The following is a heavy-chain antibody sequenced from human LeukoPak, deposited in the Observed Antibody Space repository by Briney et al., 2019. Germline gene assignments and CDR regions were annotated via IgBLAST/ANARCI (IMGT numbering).Heavy chain of an antibody. J-gene: IGHJ4*02. CDR2: ISANNANR. V-gene: IGHV1-18*04. D-gene: IGHD6-19*01. Sequence: GASVKVSCKASGYTFTSYGISWVRQAAGQGLECMGWISANNANRNYAQNLQGRVTMTTDTSTSTAYMELRSLRSDDTAVYYCARKMGSSSGWHQVFDYRGQGTLVTASS. CDR3: ARKMGSSSGWHQVFDY. CDR1: GYTFTSYG.